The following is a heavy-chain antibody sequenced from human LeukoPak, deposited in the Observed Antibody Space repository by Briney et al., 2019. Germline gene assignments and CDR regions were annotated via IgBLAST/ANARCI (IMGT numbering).Heavy chain of an antibody. Sequence: ASVKVSCKASGYTFSSYDISWVRQAPGQGLEWMGWISAYNGNTNYAQKLQGRVTMTTDTSTSTAYLELRSLRSDDTAVYYCASVGDYWFDPWGQGTLVTVSS. J-gene: IGHJ5*02. V-gene: IGHV1-18*01. CDR3: ASVGDYWFDP. D-gene: IGHD2-21*02. CDR1: GYTFSSYD. CDR2: ISAYNGNT.